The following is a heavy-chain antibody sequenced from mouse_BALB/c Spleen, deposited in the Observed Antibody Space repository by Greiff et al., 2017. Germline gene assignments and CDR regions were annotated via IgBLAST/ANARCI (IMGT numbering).Heavy chain of an antibody. Sequence: EVQLQESGAELVKPGASVKLSCTASGFNIKDTYMHWVKHRPEQGLEWIGRIDPANGNTKYDPKFQGKATITADTSSNTAYLQLSSLTSEDTAVYYCARPPLYDGYHRGLAYWGQGTLVTVSA. CDR3: ARPPLYDGYHRGLAY. D-gene: IGHD2-3*01. J-gene: IGHJ3*01. CDR2: IDPANGNT. V-gene: IGHV14-3*02. CDR1: GFNIKDTY.